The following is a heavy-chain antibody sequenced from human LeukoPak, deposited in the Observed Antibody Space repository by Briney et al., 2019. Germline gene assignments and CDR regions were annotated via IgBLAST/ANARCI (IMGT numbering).Heavy chain of an antibody. CDR3: AKGGAAVQDNWFDP. CDR2: ISGSGGST. CDR1: GFTFSSYA. Sequence: PGGPLRLSCGASGFTFSSYAMSWVRQARGEGLEWVSAISGSGGSTYYADPVKGRFSISKDNSKNTLSPQMNSLRGEDTAVYYCAKGGAAVQDNWFDPWGQGTLVTVSS. J-gene: IGHJ5*02. D-gene: IGHD6-13*01. V-gene: IGHV3-23*01.